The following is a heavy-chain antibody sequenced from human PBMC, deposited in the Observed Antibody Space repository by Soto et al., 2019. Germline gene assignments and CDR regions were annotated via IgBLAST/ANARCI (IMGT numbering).Heavy chain of an antibody. D-gene: IGHD2-15*01. CDR3: AQTEDGGRSRTPAGWFDA. CDR2: IFSDDER. J-gene: IGHJ5*02. V-gene: IGHV2-26*01. CDR1: GFSLSNAGMG. Sequence: SGPTLVNPTETLTLTCTVSGFSLSNAGMGVSWIRQPPGNALEWLAHIFSDDERRFSTSLKNRLTISKGTSNSQVVLIMTNMDPVDTATYYCAQTEDGGRSRTPAGWFDAWGQGTLVTVSS.